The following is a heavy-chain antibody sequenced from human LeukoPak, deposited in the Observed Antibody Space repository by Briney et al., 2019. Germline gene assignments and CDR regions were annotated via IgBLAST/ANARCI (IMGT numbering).Heavy chain of an antibody. D-gene: IGHD3-3*01. V-gene: IGHV3-7*01. J-gene: IGHJ4*02. Sequence: GGSLRLSCVVSGFTFSSYWMSWVRQAPGKGLEWVANIKQDGSEKFYVDSVKGRFTISRDNAKNSLYLQMNSLRAEGTAVYYCANSHSYYDFWSGYYGYFDYWGQGTLVTVP. CDR1: GFTFSSYW. CDR2: IKQDGSEK. CDR3: ANSHSYYDFWSGYYGYFDY.